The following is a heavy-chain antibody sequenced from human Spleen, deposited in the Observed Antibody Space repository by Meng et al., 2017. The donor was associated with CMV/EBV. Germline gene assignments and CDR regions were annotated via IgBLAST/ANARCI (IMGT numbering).Heavy chain of an antibody. D-gene: IGHD2-15*01. CDR2: IGTAGDT. CDR1: GFTFSSYD. J-gene: IGHJ4*02. V-gene: IGHV3-13*01. CDR3: ARGGDCSGGSCYFDY. Sequence: GGSLRLSCAASGFTFSSYDMHWVRQATGKGLEWVSAIGTAGDTYYPGSVKGRFTISRENAKNSLYLQMNSLRAGDTAVYYCARGGDCSGGSCYFDYWGQGTLVTVSS.